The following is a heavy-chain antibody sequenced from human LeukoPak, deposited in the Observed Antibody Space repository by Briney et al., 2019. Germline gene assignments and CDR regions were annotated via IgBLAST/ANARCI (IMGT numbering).Heavy chain of an antibody. CDR2: INHSGST. V-gene: IGHV4-34*01. CDR1: GGSFSGYY. D-gene: IGHD3-10*01. CDR3: ARNKGRYGSGRVHFDP. J-gene: IGHJ5*02. Sequence: SETLSLTCAVYGGSFSGYYWSWIRQPPGKGLEWIGEINHSGSTNYNPSLKSRATISVDTSKNQLSLKLSSVTAADTAVYYCARNKGRYGSGRVHFDPWGQGTLVTVSS.